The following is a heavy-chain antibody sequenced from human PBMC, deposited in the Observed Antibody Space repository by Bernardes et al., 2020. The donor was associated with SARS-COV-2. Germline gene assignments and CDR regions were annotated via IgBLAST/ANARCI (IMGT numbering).Heavy chain of an antibody. CDR3: AHRRYYFDNSGPDYVDP. CDR1: GFSLTTMGVG. D-gene: IGHD3-22*01. CDR2: IYWDDDK. V-gene: IGHV2-5*02. Sequence: SGPTLVKPTQTLTLTCTFPGFSLTTMGVGVGWIRQPPGKALEWIALIYWDDDKRYSPSLNSRLTITKDTSKNQVVLTMTNMDPEDTATYYCAHRRYYFDNSGPDYVDPWGQGSLVTVSS. J-gene: IGHJ5*02.